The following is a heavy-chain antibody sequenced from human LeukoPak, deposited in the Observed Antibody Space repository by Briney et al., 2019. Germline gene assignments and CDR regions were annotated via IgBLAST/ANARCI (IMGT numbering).Heavy chain of an antibody. CDR1: GGTFSSYA. V-gene: IGHV1-69*05. CDR2: IIPIFGTA. J-gene: IGHJ3*02. D-gene: IGHD2-2*01. Sequence: GASVKVSCKASGGTFSSYAISWVRQAPGQGLEWMGGIIPIFGTANYAQKFQGRVTITTDESTSTAYMELSSLRSEDTAVYYCARVVPVVGWPVDAFDIWGQGTMVTVSS. CDR3: ARVVPVVGWPVDAFDI.